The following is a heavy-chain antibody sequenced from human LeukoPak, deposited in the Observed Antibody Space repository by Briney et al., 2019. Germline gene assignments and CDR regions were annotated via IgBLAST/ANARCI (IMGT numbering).Heavy chain of an antibody. CDR1: GFTFSSYA. J-gene: IGHJ4*02. V-gene: IGHV3-23*01. Sequence: GGSLRLSCAASGFTFSSYAMSWVRQAPGKGLEWVSAISGSGGSTYYADSVKGRFTISRDNSKNTLYLQMNSLRAEDTAVYYCAKDSSSGWYGSSANDYWDQGTLVTVSS. CDR2: ISGSGGST. CDR3: AKDSSSGWYGSSANDY. D-gene: IGHD6-19*01.